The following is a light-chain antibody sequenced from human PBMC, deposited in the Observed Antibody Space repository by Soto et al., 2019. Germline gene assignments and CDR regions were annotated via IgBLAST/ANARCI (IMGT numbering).Light chain of an antibody. Sequence: DIVMTQSPDSLAVSLGERATINCKSSQSVLYNSNNKYYLAWYQQKPGQAPKMLIYWASTRESGVPDRFSGSGSGTNFSLTVSSLQAEDVAVYYCQQYRSSPFTFGPGTKVDI. CDR2: WAS. CDR3: QQYRSSPFT. CDR1: QSVLYNSNNKYY. V-gene: IGKV4-1*01. J-gene: IGKJ3*01.